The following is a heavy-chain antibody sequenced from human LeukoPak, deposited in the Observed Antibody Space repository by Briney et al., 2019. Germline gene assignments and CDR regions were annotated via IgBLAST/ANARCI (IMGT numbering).Heavy chain of an antibody. Sequence: PGGSLRLSCVASGFTVSSTYMGWVRQAPGKGLEWVSLIESGATTYYSHSAKGRFTISRDSSKNTLNLQMNSLRAEDTAVYYCARDRFFDVWGQGTMVTVSS. J-gene: IGHJ3*01. CDR1: GFTVSSTY. V-gene: IGHV3-66*01. CDR2: IESGATT. CDR3: ARDRFFDV.